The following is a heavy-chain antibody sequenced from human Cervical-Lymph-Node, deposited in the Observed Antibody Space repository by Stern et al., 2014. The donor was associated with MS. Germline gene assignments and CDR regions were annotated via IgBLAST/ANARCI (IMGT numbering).Heavy chain of an antibody. J-gene: IGHJ4*02. CDR1: GFSVNAGGVA. Sequence: QVTLRESGPTLVKPTQTLTLTCSFSGFSVNAGGVAVGWVRQPPGKALEWLALIYYDDEKRFNPSLRTRLTISKDNSKNQVVVTLTNMDPVDAATYYCALSSTADGYFYFWGPGVLVDVSS. CDR3: ALSSTADGYFYF. V-gene: IGHV2-5*02. D-gene: IGHD7-27*01. CDR2: IYYDDEK.